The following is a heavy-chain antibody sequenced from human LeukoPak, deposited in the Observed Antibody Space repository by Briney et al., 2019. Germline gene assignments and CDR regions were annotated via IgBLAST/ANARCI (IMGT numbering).Heavy chain of an antibody. CDR1: GGXISNTNW. CDR3: SRENGAFSPFGY. J-gene: IGHJ4*02. D-gene: IGHD2-8*01. V-gene: IGHV4-4*02. CDR2: ISLTGLT. Sequence: SGTLSLTCVVSGGXISNTNWWSWVRQPPGQDLEWIGEISLTGLTHYNPSLESRVTMSLDKSKNQLSLNLTSVTAADTAVYYCSRENGAFSPFGYWGQGTLVTVLS.